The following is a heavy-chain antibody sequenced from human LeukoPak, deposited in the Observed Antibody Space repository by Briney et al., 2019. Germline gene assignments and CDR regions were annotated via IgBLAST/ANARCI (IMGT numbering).Heavy chain of an antibody. V-gene: IGHV3-13*01. J-gene: IGHJ4*02. CDR1: GFAFYNYE. D-gene: IGHD4-11*01. CDR3: ARGYSYRFDY. Sequence: PGGSLRLSCAASGFAFYNYEMHWVRQTGKDLEWVSVIAANGDSYYAGSVKGRFTISRDNGNNALYLQMNSLRDGDTAVYYCARGYSYRFDYWGQGTLVTVSS. CDR2: IAANGDS.